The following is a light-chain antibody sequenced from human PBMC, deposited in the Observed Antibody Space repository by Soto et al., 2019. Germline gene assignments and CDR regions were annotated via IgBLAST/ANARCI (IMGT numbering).Light chain of an antibody. CDR1: QSISSY. V-gene: IGKV1-5*01. Sequence: DIQMTQSPSSLSASVGDRVTITCRASQSISSYLNWYQQKPGKATKLLIYAASSLQSGVPSRFSGSGSGTEFTLNISSLQPDDFATYYCQHYNSYSEAFGQGTKVDI. J-gene: IGKJ1*01. CDR3: QHYNSYSEA. CDR2: AAS.